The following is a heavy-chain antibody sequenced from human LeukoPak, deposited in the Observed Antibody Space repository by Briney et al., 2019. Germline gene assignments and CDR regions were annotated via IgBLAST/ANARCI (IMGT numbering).Heavy chain of an antibody. CDR3: ARVLDHYKATY. D-gene: IGHD1-1*01. CDR1: GVAFRADY. Sequence: SKTLSLTWAVYGVAFRADYWIWIRQPPGKGLERMGVISHGEGTNYNPFIKSRVTILLDMSKNQFSLELSYAIDPDPDVYYSARVLDHYKATYWDHRTLVNVSS. V-gene: IGHV4-34*01. J-gene: IGHJ4*01. CDR2: ISHGEGT.